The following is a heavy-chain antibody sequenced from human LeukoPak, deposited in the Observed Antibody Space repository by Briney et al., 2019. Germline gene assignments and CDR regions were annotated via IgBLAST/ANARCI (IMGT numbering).Heavy chain of an antibody. Sequence: GGSLRLSCAASGFTFSSYWMHWVRQAPRKGLVWVSGINSDGSSTSYADSVKGRFTISRDNAKNTLYLQMNSLRAEDTAVYYCARVGSGDYGDYDYYYGMDVWGQGTTVTVSS. CDR3: ARVGSGDYGDYDYYYGMDV. CDR1: GFTFSSYW. CDR2: INSDGSST. D-gene: IGHD4-17*01. J-gene: IGHJ6*02. V-gene: IGHV3-74*01.